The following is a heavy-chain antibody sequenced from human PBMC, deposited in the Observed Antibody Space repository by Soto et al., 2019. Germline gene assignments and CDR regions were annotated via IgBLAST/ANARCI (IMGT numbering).Heavy chain of an antibody. J-gene: IGHJ6*02. CDR3: ARAPSRRGYKWNDYYYYCMDV. CDR1: GGTFSSYT. CDR2: IIPILGIA. Sequence: QVQLVQSGAEVKKPGSSVKVSCKASGGTFSSYTISWVRQAPGQGLEWMGRIIPILGIANYAQKFQGRVTINADKSTSTAYKEQRSLISEETAVYYCARAPSRRGYKWNDYYYYCMDVWGQGTTVTVSS. D-gene: IGHD1-20*01. V-gene: IGHV1-69*02.